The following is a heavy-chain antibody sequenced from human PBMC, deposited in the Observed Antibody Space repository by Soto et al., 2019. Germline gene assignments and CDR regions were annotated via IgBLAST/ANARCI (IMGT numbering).Heavy chain of an antibody. V-gene: IGHV4-39*01. CDR1: GGSSSSSSYC. CDR3: ASGYDILTGYPRGDYYGMDV. CDR2: IYYSGST. D-gene: IGHD3-9*01. J-gene: IGHJ6*02. Sequence: LETLPLTCTVSGGSSSSSSYCWGWIRQPPGKGLEWIGSIYYSGSTYYNPSLKSRVTISVDTSKNQFSLKLSSVTAADTAVYYCASGYDILTGYPRGDYYGMDVWGQGTTVTVSS.